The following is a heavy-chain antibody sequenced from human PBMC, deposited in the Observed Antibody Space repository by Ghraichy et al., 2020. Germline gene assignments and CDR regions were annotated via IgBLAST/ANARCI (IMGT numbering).Heavy chain of an antibody. Sequence: GALRLSCAASGFTFSSYWMHWVRQAPGKGLVWVSRINSDGSSTSYADSVKGRFTISRDNAKNTLYLQMNSLRAEDTAVYYCARDRMGDYPIDYWGQGTLVTVSS. D-gene: IGHD4-17*01. J-gene: IGHJ4*02. V-gene: IGHV3-74*01. CDR1: GFTFSSYW. CDR2: INSDGSST. CDR3: ARDRMGDYPIDY.